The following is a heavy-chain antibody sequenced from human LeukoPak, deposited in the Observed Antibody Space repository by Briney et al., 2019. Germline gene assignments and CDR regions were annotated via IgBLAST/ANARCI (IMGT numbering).Heavy chain of an antibody. CDR3: ARVSSIVVMVAASDY. CDR2: ISAYNGNT. CDR1: GYTFTSYG. D-gene: IGHD2-15*01. Sequence: ASVKVSCKASGYTFTSYGISWVRQAPGQGLEWMGWISAYNGNTNYAQKLQGRVTMTTDTSTSTAYMELRSLRSDDTAVYYCARVSSIVVMVAASDYWGQGTLVTVSS. V-gene: IGHV1-18*01. J-gene: IGHJ4*02.